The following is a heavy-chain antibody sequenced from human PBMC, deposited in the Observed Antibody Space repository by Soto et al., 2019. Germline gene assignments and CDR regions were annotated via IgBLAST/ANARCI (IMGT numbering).Heavy chain of an antibody. V-gene: IGHV2-26*01. CDR2: IFSNDET. CDR3: ARTVARMNLDY. D-gene: IGHD2-21*01. J-gene: IGHJ4*02. CDR1: GFSLSNARMG. Sequence: QVTLKESGPVLAKPTETLTLTCTVSGFSLSNARMGVSWIRQPPGKALEWLAHIFSNDETAYSTSLKTRLTISKDTSKSQVVLTMGNMDPVDTATYYCARTVARMNLDYWGQGTLVTVSS.